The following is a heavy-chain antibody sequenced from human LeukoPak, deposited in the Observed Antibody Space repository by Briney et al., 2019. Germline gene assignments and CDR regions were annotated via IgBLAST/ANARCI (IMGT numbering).Heavy chain of an antibody. CDR1: GDSISSSN. CDR3: ARDPGSGYFL. CDR2: ISSSSSYI. D-gene: IGHD3-3*01. V-gene: IGHV3-21*01. Sequence: PSGTLSLTCAVSGDSISSSNWWSWVRQPPGKGLEWVSSISSSSSYIYYADSVKGRFTISRDNAKNSLYLQMNSLRAEDTAVYYCARDPGSGYFLWGQGTTVTVSS. J-gene: IGHJ6*02.